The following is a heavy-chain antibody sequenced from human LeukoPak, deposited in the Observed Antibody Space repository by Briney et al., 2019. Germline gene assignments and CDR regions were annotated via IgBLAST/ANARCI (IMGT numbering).Heavy chain of an antibody. J-gene: IGHJ4*02. V-gene: IGHV3-30*18. CDR1: GFTFSSYG. D-gene: IGHD1-7*01. CDR3: AKAPHSELLLIDF. CDR2: ISYDGSNK. Sequence: PVRSLRLSCAASGFTFSSYGIHWVRRAPGKGLEWVAVISYDGSNKYYADSVKGRFTISRDNSKNTLYLQMNGLRAEDTAVYYCAKAPHSELLLIDFWGQGTLVTVSS.